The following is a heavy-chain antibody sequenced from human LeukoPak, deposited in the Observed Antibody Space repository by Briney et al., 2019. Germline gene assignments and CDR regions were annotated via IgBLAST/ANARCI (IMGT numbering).Heavy chain of an antibody. D-gene: IGHD3-10*01. CDR1: GFTFSSYA. V-gene: IGHV3-30*04. CDR3: ARGRDYYGSGRRFDY. J-gene: IGHJ4*02. Sequence: GGSLRLSCAASGFTFSSYAMHWVRQAPGKGLEWVAVILYDGSNKYYADSVKGRFTISRDNSKNTLYLQMNSLRAEDTAAYYCARGRDYYGSGRRFDYWGQGTLVTVSS. CDR2: ILYDGSNK.